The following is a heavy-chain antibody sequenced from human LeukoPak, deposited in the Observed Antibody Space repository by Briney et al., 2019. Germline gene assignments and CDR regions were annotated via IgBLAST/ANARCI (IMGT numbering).Heavy chain of an antibody. D-gene: IGHD6-25*01. J-gene: IGHJ5*02. V-gene: IGHV3-7*01. Sequence: GGSLRLSCAASGFRFSTFWMSWVRQAPGKGLDWVAHINQNGGVKHYVDSVKGRFTISRDNAKNSLYLQMTSLRADDTAVYYCATSDDAAGTSWGQGTLVTVSS. CDR1: GFRFSTFW. CDR3: ATSDDAAGTS. CDR2: INQNGGVK.